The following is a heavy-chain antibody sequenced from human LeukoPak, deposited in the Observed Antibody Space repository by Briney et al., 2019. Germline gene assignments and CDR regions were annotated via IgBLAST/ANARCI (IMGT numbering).Heavy chain of an antibody. Sequence: KPSETLSLTCTVSGGSISTITYYWGWIRQPPGKGLEWVGHMYYRGNTFYNPSLKSRVTISVDTSKNQFSLKLRSVTAADTAVYYCARYRGASGYHFDYWGQGTLVTVSS. D-gene: IGHD5-12*01. V-gene: IGHV4-39*07. CDR3: ARYRGASGYHFDY. J-gene: IGHJ4*02. CDR2: MYYRGNT. CDR1: GGSISTITYY.